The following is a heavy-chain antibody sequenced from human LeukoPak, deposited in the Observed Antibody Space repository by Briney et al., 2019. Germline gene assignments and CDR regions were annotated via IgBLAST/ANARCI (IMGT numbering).Heavy chain of an antibody. CDR2: IYYSGST. CDR3: ARDPITMVRGVANAFDI. J-gene: IGHJ3*02. V-gene: IGHV4-30-4*01. CDR1: GGSISSGDYY. Sequence: SETLSLTCTVSGGSISSGDYYWSWLRQPPGKGLEWIGYIYYSGSTYYNPSLKSRVTISVDTSKNQFSLKLSSVTAADTAVYYCARDPITMVRGVANAFDIWGQGTMVTVSS. D-gene: IGHD3-10*01.